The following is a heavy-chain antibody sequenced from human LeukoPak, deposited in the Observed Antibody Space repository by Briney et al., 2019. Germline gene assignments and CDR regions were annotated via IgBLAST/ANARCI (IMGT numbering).Heavy chain of an antibody. CDR2: ISSSSDHI. CDR3: ARRYFDY. CDR1: GSTFSSYS. V-gene: IGHV3-21*01. J-gene: IGHJ4*02. Sequence: PGGSLRLTCAASGSTFSSYSMNWVRQAPGKGLEWVSSISSSSDHIAYADSVKGRFTISRDNAKNALYLQVNSLRAEDTAVYYCARRYFDYWGQGTLVTVSS.